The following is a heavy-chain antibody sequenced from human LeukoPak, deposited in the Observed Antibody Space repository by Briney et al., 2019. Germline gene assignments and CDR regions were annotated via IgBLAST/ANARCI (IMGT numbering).Heavy chain of an antibody. Sequence: GGSLRLSCAASGFFFSDSAMAWVRQAPGKGLEWVSTTTGLGDNTHYADSVKGRFTISRDNSKNTLYLQMNSLRAEDTAVYYCAKDSDSSGPLRYWGQGTLVTVSS. V-gene: IGHV3-23*01. CDR3: AKDSDSSGPLRY. CDR2: TTGLGDNT. CDR1: GFFFSDSA. J-gene: IGHJ4*02. D-gene: IGHD3-22*01.